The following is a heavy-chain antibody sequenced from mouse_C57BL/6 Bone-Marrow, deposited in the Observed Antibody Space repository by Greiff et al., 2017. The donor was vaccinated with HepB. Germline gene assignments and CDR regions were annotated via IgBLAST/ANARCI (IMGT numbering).Heavy chain of an antibody. CDR3: ASIYSGYYAMDY. J-gene: IGHJ4*01. V-gene: IGHV5-17*01. D-gene: IGHD2-1*01. CDR1: GSTFSDYG. CDR2: ISSGSSTI. Sequence: EVQLVESGGGLVKPGGSLKLSCAASGSTFSDYGMHWVRQAPEKGLEWVAYISSGSSTIYYADTVKGRFTISRDNAKNTLFLQMTSLRSEDTAMYYCASIYSGYYAMDYWGQGTSVTVSS.